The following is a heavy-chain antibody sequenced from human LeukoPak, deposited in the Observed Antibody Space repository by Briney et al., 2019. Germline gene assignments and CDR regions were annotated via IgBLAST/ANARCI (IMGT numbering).Heavy chain of an antibody. CDR1: GYTFPDYY. Sequence: ASVKVSCKASGYTFPDYYIHWVRQAPGQGLEWMGWINPKSGGTKYAQKFQDRVTMTRDTSISTAYMELSRLRSDDTAVYYCARVDYDDYHGNFDYWGQGTLVTVSS. V-gene: IGHV1-2*02. CDR2: INPKSGGT. CDR3: ARVDYDDYHGNFDY. D-gene: IGHD4-17*01. J-gene: IGHJ4*02.